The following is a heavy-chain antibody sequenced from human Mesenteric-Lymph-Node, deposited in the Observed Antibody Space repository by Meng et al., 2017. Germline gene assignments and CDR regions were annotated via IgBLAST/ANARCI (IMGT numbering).Heavy chain of an antibody. CDR1: GDSISSDIG. CDR2: VYHRGDT. Sequence: VQLQESGPGLLKSAGTLPLTGPVSGDSISSDIGWSWVRQPPGKGLEWIGEVYHRGDTNYNPSLKSRVVISVDRSKNQFSLKVSSMTAADTAVYYCASQRYNWNDGYNWFDPWGQGTLVTVSS. D-gene: IGHD1-1*01. J-gene: IGHJ5*02. V-gene: IGHV4-4*02. CDR3: ASQRYNWNDGYNWFDP.